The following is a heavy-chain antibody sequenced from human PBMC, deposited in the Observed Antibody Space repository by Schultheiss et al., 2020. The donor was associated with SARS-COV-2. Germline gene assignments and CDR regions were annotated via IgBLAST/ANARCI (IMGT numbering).Heavy chain of an antibody. Sequence: ASVKVSCKASGYTFTGYFLSWVRQAPGQGLEWMGWINPNSGDTNSAEKFQGRVIMTRNTSITTAYMELNSLRPDDTAVYYCARGSGFDYWGQGTLVTVSS. CDR3: ARGSGFDY. CDR2: INPNSGDT. D-gene: IGHD6-19*01. CDR1: GYTFTGYF. V-gene: IGHV1-2*02. J-gene: IGHJ4*02.